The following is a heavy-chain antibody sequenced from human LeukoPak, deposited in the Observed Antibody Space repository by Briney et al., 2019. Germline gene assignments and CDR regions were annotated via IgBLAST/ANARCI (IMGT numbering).Heavy chain of an antibody. D-gene: IGHD6-19*01. V-gene: IGHV4-59*01. Sequence: IPSETLSLTCTVSAGSINNYYWSWIRQPPGKGLEWIGYIYYSGSTNYNPSLKSRVTISVDTSKKQVSLNLSSVTAADTAAYYCARGSKSGSSGWYIDYWGQGTQVTVSS. CDR1: AGSINNYY. CDR3: ARGSKSGSSGWYIDY. J-gene: IGHJ4*02. CDR2: IYYSGST.